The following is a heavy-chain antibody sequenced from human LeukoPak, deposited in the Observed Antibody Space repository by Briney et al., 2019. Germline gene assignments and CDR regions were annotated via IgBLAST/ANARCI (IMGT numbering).Heavy chain of an antibody. V-gene: IGHV3-23*01. D-gene: IGHD5-18*01. Sequence: GGSLRLSCAASGFTFSSYSMNWVRQAPGKGLEWVSAISGSGGSTYYADSVKGRFTISRDNSKNTLYLQMNSLRAEDTAVYYCARHVDTAYEYFQHWGQGTLVTVSS. CDR3: ARHVDTAYEYFQH. CDR1: GFTFSSYS. CDR2: ISGSGGST. J-gene: IGHJ1*01.